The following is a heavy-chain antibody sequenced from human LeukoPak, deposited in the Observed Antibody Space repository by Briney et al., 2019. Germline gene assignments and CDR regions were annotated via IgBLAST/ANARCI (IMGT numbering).Heavy chain of an antibody. CDR2: ISNTDETR. D-gene: IGHD6-19*01. CDR3: AREIVSAVAGNFDY. V-gene: IGHV3-48*03. Sequence: GRSLRLFCAASGFNFRSYEMNWVRQAPGKGLEWVSYISNTDETRTYADSVKGRFTISIDNAKNSLHLEMNSLRAEDTAVYYCAREIVSAVAGNFDYWGQGTLVTVSS. CDR1: GFNFRSYE. J-gene: IGHJ4*02.